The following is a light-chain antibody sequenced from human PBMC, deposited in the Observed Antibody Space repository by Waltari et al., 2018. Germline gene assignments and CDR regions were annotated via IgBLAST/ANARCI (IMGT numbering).Light chain of an antibody. CDR2: GAS. V-gene: IGKV3-15*01. J-gene: IGKJ2*02. CDR1: QSVSSN. CDR3: QQYNTWPPST. Sequence: EIVMTQSPAALSVSPGERATLSCRASQSVSSNLAWYQHKPGQPPRLLISGASTRATGVPARFSGSGSGTEFTLTISSLQSEDSAIYYCQQYNTWPPSTFGQGTKLEI.